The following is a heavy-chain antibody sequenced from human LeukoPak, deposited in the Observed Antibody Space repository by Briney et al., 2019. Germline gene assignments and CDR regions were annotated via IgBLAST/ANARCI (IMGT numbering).Heavy chain of an antibody. CDR3: ARGPNSSSFDY. D-gene: IGHD6-6*01. Sequence: SETLSLTCAVYGGSFSGYYWSWIRQPPGKGLEWVGEINHSGSTNYNPSLKSRVTISVDTSKNQFSLKLSSVTAADTAVYYCARGPNSSSFDYWGQGTLVTVSS. V-gene: IGHV4-34*01. CDR2: INHSGST. J-gene: IGHJ4*02. CDR1: GGSFSGYY.